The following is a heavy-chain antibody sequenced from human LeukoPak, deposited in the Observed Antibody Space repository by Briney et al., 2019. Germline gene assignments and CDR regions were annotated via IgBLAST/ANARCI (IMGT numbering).Heavy chain of an antibody. CDR2: IIPIFGTA. Sequence: SAKVSCKASGGTFSSYAISWVRQAPGQGLEWMGGIIPIFGTANYAQKFQGRVTITADESTSTAYMELSSLRSEDTAVYYCARDKFGSTIFGVVISPSSMNYYYGMDVWGQGTTVTVSS. V-gene: IGHV1-69*13. D-gene: IGHD3-3*01. CDR3: ARDKFGSTIFGVVISPSSMNYYYGMDV. J-gene: IGHJ6*02. CDR1: GGTFSSYA.